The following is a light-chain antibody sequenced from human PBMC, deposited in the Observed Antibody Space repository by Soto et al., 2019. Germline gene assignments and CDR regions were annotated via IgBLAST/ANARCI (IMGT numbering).Light chain of an antibody. CDR1: SSDVGAYNY. CDR3: CSYAGTYNYWV. Sequence: QSALTQPRSVSGSPGQSVTISCTGTSSDVGAYNYVSWHQQYSGKAPKVIIFDVSERPSGVPDRFSGSKSGNTASLTISGLQAEDDADYYCCSYAGTYNYWVFGGGTKVTVL. V-gene: IGLV2-11*01. CDR2: DVS. J-gene: IGLJ3*02.